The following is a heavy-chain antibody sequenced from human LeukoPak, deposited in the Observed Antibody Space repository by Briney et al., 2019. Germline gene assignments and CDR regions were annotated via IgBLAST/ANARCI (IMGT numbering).Heavy chain of an antibody. J-gene: IGHJ4*02. CDR3: ARGRYYYDSSGYYIFDY. D-gene: IGHD3-22*01. CDR1: GGSISSSSYY. Sequence: SETLPLTCTVSGGSISSSSYYWGWIRQPPGRGLEWIGSIYYSGSTYYNPSLKSRVTMSVDTSKNQFSLKLSSVTAADTAVYYCARGRYYYDSSGYYIFDYWGQGTLVTVSS. CDR2: IYYSGST. V-gene: IGHV4-39*07.